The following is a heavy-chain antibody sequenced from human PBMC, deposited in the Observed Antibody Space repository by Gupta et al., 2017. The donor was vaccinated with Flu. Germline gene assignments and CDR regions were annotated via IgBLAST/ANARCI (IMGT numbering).Heavy chain of an antibody. D-gene: IGHD5-18*01. CDR1: GGSISSGSYY. Sequence: QVQLQESGPGLVKPSQTLSLTCTVSGGSISSGSYYWSWIRQPAGKGLEWIGRIYTSGSTNYNPSLKSRVTISVDTSKNQFSLKLSSVTAADTAVYYCARDFAEEAEGYIPNPRNWFDPWGQGTLVTVSS. CDR3: ARDFAEEAEGYIPNPRNWFDP. J-gene: IGHJ5*02. CDR2: IYTSGST. V-gene: IGHV4-61*02.